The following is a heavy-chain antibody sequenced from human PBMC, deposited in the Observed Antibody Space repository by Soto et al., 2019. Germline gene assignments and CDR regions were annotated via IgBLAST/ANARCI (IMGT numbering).Heavy chain of an antibody. CDR3: ARGGKYYQQETYFFDY. CDR1: GGSISSSGYY. CDR2: IYYNGDT. D-gene: IGHD3-16*01. J-gene: IGHJ4*01. V-gene: IGHV4-39*01. Sequence: KASETLSLTCTVSGGSISSSGYYWAWLRQPPGRGLEWIGSIYYNGDTYFYPSLKSRVTISVDTSKNQFSLKLTSVTAADTALYFCARGGKYYQQETYFFDYWGQGSLVTVSS.